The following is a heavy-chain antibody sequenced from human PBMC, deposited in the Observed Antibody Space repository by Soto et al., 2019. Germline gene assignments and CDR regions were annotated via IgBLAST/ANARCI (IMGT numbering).Heavy chain of an antibody. CDR1: GFTFSSYA. J-gene: IGHJ4*02. D-gene: IGHD6-19*01. CDR3: ARDKSPYSSGWHNRHLDY. Sequence: QVQLVESGGGVVQPGRSLRLSCAASGFTFSSYAMHWVRQAPGKGLEWVAVISYDGSNKYYADSVKGRFTISRDNSKNTXYLQMSSRRAVDTAVYYGARDKSPYSSGWHNRHLDYWGQGTLVTVSS. V-gene: IGHV3-30-3*01. CDR2: ISYDGSNK.